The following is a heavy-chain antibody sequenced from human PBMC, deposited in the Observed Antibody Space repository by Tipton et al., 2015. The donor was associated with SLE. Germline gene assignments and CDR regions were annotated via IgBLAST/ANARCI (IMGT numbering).Heavy chain of an antibody. Sequence: TLSLTCTVSGGSINGYYWNWFRQPPGRELEWIGHIYHSGSTNYNPSLKSRVTMSVDTSKNQFSLKLSSVTTADTAVYYCARDLGAGWGGHWYFDLWGRGTLLTVSS. CDR1: GGSINGYY. CDR2: IYHSGST. V-gene: IGHV4-59*01. D-gene: IGHD3-16*01. CDR3: ARDLGAGWGGHWYFDL. J-gene: IGHJ2*01.